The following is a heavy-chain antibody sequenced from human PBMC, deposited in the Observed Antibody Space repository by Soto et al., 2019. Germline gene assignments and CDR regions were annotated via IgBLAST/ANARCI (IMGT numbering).Heavy chain of an antibody. CDR1: GYTFTGYY. D-gene: IGHD6-13*01. Sequence: ASVKVSCKASGYTFTGYYMHWVRQAPGQGLEWMGWINPNSGGTNYAQKFQGWVTMTRDTSISTAYMELSRLRSGDTAVYYCARDVGIAAAGDAFDIWGQGTMVTVSS. J-gene: IGHJ3*02. CDR3: ARDVGIAAAGDAFDI. V-gene: IGHV1-2*04. CDR2: INPNSGGT.